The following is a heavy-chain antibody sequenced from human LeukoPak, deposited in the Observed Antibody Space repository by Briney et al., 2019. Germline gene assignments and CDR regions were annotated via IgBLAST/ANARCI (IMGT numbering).Heavy chain of an antibody. D-gene: IGHD2-15*01. CDR1: GFTFDDYA. Sequence: GGSLRLSCAASGFTFDDYAMHWVRQAPGKGLEWVSGISWNSGSIGYADSVKGRFTISRDNAKNSLYLQMNSLRAEDTAVYYCAKEFYFATAVWGQGTTVTVSS. CDR2: ISWNSGSI. J-gene: IGHJ6*02. CDR3: AKEFYFATAV. V-gene: IGHV3-9*01.